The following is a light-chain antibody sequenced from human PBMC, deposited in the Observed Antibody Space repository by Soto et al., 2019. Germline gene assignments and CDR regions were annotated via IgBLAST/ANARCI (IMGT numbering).Light chain of an antibody. V-gene: IGKV3-15*01. CDR1: QTVTSN. J-gene: IGKJ1*01. Sequence: EIVMTQSPGTLSVSPGETANLSCRASQTVTSNLAWYQQKPGRSPRLLLSGASTRATGIPARFSGSGSGTEFTLTISRLQSEDLAVYYCQQYNDWPRTFGQGTKVDIK. CDR3: QQYNDWPRT. CDR2: GAS.